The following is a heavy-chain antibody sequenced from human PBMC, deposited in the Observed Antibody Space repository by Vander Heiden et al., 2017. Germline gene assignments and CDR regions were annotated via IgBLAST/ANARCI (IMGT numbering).Heavy chain of an antibody. V-gene: IGHV3-73*02. D-gene: IGHD3-9*01. CDR1: GFTFSGSA. J-gene: IGHJ4*02. CDR3: TRRDILTGYVY. CDR2: IRSKANSYAT. Sequence: EVQLVESGGGLVQPGGSLKLSCAASGFTFSGSAMHWVRQASGKGLEWVGRIRSKANSYATAYAASVKGRFTISRDDSKNTAYLQMNSLKTEDTAVYYCTRRDILTGYVYWGQGTLVTVSS.